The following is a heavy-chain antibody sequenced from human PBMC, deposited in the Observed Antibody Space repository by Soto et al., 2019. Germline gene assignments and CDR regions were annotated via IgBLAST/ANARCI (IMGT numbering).Heavy chain of an antibody. CDR3: ATALDGTYYWHN. J-gene: IGHJ4*02. D-gene: IGHD1-26*01. CDR1: GFTFSSYW. V-gene: IGHV3-74*01. CDR2: INSDGSSI. Sequence: SGFTFSSYWMHWVRQAPGKGLVWVSRINSDGSSISYADSVKGRFTISRDNAKNTLYLQWSSLRASDSAIYFCATALDGTYYWHNWGQGTLVTVSS.